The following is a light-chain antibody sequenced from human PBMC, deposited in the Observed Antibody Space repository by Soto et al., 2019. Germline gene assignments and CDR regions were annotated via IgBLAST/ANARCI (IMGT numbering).Light chain of an antibody. V-gene: IGKV1-5*01. CDR3: QQYNSYCT. J-gene: IGKJ2*02. Sequence: DIEMTQSPSTLSGSVGDRVTLTCRASQSISSWLAWYQQKPGKAPKLLIYDASSLESGVPSRFSGSGSGTEFTLTISSLQPDDFATYYCQQYNSYCTFGQGTKVDIK. CDR1: QSISSW. CDR2: DAS.